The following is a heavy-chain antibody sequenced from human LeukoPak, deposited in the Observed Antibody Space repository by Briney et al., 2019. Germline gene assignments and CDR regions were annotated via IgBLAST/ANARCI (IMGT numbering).Heavy chain of an antibody. CDR2: INQDGSKE. D-gene: IGHD5-12*01. Sequence: GGSLRLSCAASGFTFTTYAMTWVRQAPGKGLEWVARINQDGSKEYYIDSVKARFSISRDNARNSLSLQMNSLRAEDTAVYYCVRDGGVSGYDLLDYWGQGTLVTVSS. V-gene: IGHV3-7*01. J-gene: IGHJ4*02. CDR1: GFTFTTYA. CDR3: VRDGGVSGYDLLDY.